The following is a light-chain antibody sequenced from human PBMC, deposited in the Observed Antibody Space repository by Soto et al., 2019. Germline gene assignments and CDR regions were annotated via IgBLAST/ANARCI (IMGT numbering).Light chain of an antibody. CDR2: DVS. Sequence: QSALTQPASVSGSPGQSITISCTGTSSDVGGYNYVSWYQQHPGKAPKLMIYDVSNRPSGVSNRFSGSKSGNTDSLTISGLQAVDEADYYCSSYTSSSIYVVFGGGTKVTVL. V-gene: IGLV2-14*01. CDR3: SSYTSSSIYVV. CDR1: SSDVGGYNY. J-gene: IGLJ2*01.